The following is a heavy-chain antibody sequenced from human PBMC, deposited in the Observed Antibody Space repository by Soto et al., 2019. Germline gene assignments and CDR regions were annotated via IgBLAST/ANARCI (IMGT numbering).Heavy chain of an antibody. J-gene: IGHJ6*02. D-gene: IGHD6-13*01. CDR3: IWQQDFYYGRAV. V-gene: IGHV3-15*07. Sequence: EVQLVESGGGLVTPGGSLTLSCAASGFGFSPARMNWVRQAPGKGLEWVGLIKSKGGGGTADYAAPVKGRFIISRDDSKNTIYLQMNSLKPEDTALYYCIWQQDFYYGRAVWGQGTTVTVSS. CDR1: GFGFSPAR. CDR2: IKSKGGGGTA.